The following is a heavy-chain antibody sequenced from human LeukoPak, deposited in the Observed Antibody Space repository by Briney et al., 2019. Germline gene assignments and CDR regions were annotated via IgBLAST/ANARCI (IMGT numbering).Heavy chain of an antibody. CDR3: TRDDYYDSSTEDY. V-gene: IGHV1-2*06. CDR2: LNPNSGGT. D-gene: IGHD3-22*01. CDR1: GYTFTAYY. Sequence: ASLKVSCKASGYTFTAYYIHWVRQAPGQGLEWMGRLNPNSGGTNYAQKFQGRVTITRDTSISTAYMEVSRLTSDDTAVYYCTRDDYYDSSTEDYWGQGTLVTVSS. J-gene: IGHJ4*02.